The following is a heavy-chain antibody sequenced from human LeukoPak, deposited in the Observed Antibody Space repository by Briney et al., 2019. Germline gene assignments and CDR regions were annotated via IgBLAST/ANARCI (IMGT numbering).Heavy chain of an antibody. CDR2: INPNSGGT. D-gene: IGHD5-18*01. Sequence: GASVKVSCKASGYTLTGYYMHWVRQAPGQGLEWMGWINPNSGGTNYAQKFQGRVTMTRDTSISTAYMELSRLRSDDTAVYYCARGDTAMVTSHFDYWGQGTLVTVSS. CDR3: ARGDTAMVTSHFDY. CDR1: GYTLTGYY. J-gene: IGHJ4*02. V-gene: IGHV1-2*02.